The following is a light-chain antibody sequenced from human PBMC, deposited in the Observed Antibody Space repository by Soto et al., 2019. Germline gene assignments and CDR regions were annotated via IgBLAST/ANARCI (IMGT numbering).Light chain of an antibody. CDR2: GNT. CDR3: QSYDSSLSGWV. J-gene: IGLJ3*02. CDR1: SSNIGAGYD. V-gene: IGLV1-40*01. Sequence: QSVLTQPPSVSGARGQRVTISCTGSSSNIGAGYDVHWYQQLPGTATKHLIYGNTNRPSGVPDRFSGSKSGTSASLAITGLQAEDEADYYCQSYDSSLSGWVFGGGTQLTVL.